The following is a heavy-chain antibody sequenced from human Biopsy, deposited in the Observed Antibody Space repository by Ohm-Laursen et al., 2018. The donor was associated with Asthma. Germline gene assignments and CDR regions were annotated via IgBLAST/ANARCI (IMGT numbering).Heavy chain of an antibody. V-gene: IGHV1-18*01. J-gene: IGHJ6*02. D-gene: IGHD3-10*01. CDR2: ISVYNGNT. CDR3: ARAVDYSHYYGIDV. Sequence: SSVKVSCKTSGYTFNSAGITWVRQAPGQGLEWMGWISVYNGNTKVAQKLQDRVTMITDTSTSTAYMELRSLRSDDTAVYFCARAVDYSHYYGIDVWGQGTTVTVSS. CDR1: GYTFNSAG.